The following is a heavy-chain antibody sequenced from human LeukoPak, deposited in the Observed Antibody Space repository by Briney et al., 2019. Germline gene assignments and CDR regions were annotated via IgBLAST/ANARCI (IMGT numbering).Heavy chain of an antibody. CDR3: ARGPGDFDASDI. Sequence: GGSLRLSFAASGFSFSNYWMSWVRQAPGKGPEWLAHIKENGAEQNYADSVQGRFTISRDNVKQSLCLQMNNLRVEDTAVYYCARGPGDFDASDIWGQGTMVTVSS. D-gene: IGHD3-16*01. J-gene: IGHJ3*02. CDR1: GFSFSNYW. CDR2: IKENGAEQ. V-gene: IGHV3-7*01.